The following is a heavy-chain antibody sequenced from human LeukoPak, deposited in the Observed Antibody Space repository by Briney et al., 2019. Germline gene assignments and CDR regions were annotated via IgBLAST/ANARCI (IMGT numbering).Heavy chain of an antibody. V-gene: IGHV4-39*01. Sequence: PSETLSLTCTVSGGSISSGDYYWSWIRQPPGKGLEWIGSIYYSGSTYYNPSLKSRVTISVDTSKSQFSLQLNSVTAADTAVYYCAVKQQQLDRYYFDYWGQGTLVTVSS. CDR2: IYYSGST. J-gene: IGHJ4*02. CDR1: GGSISSGDYY. CDR3: AVKQQQLDRYYFDY. D-gene: IGHD6-13*01.